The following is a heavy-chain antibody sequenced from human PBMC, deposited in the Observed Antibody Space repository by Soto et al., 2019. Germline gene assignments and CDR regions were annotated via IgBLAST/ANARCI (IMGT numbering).Heavy chain of an antibody. Sequence: GGSLRLSCAASGFTFSNAWMNWVRQAPGKGLEWVGRIKSKIDGGTTDYAAPVKVRFTISRDDSKNTLYLQMNSLKTEDTAVYYCTTDKAYSSSSGLYYYYYGMDVWGQGTTVTVSS. V-gene: IGHV3-15*07. D-gene: IGHD6-6*01. CDR3: TTDKAYSSSSGLYYYYYGMDV. J-gene: IGHJ6*02. CDR1: GFTFSNAW. CDR2: IKSKIDGGTT.